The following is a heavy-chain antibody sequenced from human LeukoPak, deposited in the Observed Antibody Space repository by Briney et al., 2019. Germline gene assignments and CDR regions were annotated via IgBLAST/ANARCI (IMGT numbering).Heavy chain of an antibody. CDR2: INHSGST. J-gene: IGHJ5*02. CDR3: ARASRIVVVTAISNWFDP. V-gene: IGHV4-34*01. CDR1: GGSFSGYY. D-gene: IGHD2-21*02. Sequence: PSETLSLTCAVYGGSFSGYYWSWIRQPPGKGLEWIGEINHSGSTNYNPSLKSRVTISVDTSKDQFSLKLSSVTAADTAVYYCARASRIVVVTAISNWFDPWGQGTLVTVSS.